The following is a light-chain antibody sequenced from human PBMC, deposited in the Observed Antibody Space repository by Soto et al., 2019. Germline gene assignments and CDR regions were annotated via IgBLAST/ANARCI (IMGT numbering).Light chain of an antibody. CDR1: GSNIGSNA. J-gene: IGLJ2*01. Sequence: QSVLTQPPSSSGTPGQRVTISCSGSGSNIGSNAVHWYQQLPGTAPKLLMYTTNQRPSGVPARFSGSKSGTSASLAISGLQSEDEADYYCAAWDDSLTGMVFGGGTKLTVL. CDR2: TTN. CDR3: AAWDDSLTGMV. V-gene: IGLV1-44*01.